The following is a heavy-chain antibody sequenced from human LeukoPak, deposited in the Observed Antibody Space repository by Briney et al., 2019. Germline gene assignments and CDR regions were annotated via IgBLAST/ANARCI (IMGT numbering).Heavy chain of an antibody. Sequence: PGGSLRLSCVASGFSFSSYPMSWARQAPGRGLEWVATITGDGQDTFYAGLGTGRFIVSRDNIRNTVFLERDSLRDEDTAVYYCAKSMDTVGATTLDFWGQGARVIVSS. V-gene: IGHV3-23*01. CDR1: GFSFSSYP. J-gene: IGHJ4*02. D-gene: IGHD1-26*01. CDR3: AKSMDTVGATTLDF. CDR2: ITGDGQDT.